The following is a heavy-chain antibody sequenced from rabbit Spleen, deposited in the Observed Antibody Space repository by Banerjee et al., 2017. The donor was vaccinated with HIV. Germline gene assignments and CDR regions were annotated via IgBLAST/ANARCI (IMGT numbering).Heavy chain of an antibody. J-gene: IGHJ6*01. CDR3: ARDSGSSFSSYGMDL. CDR2: IEGGGSAFT. D-gene: IGHD8-1*01. CDR1: GVSFSGSSY. Sequence: QSLEESGGDLVKPGASLTLTCTASGVSFSGSSYMCWVRQAPGKGLEWIACIEGGGSAFTYFASWAKGRFTISKTSSTTVTLQMTSLTAADTATYFCARDSGSSFSSYGMDLWGPGTLVTVS. V-gene: IGHV1S40*01.